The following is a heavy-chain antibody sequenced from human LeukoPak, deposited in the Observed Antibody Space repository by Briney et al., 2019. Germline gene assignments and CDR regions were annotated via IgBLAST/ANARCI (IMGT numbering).Heavy chain of an antibody. Sequence: SGGSLRLSCEASGFTFSSYGMHWVRQAPGKGLEWVAVIWYDGNNKYYADSVKGRFTISRDNSKNTLYLQMNSLRAEDTAVYYCARDFALETYYFDYWGQGTLVTVSS. V-gene: IGHV3-33*01. J-gene: IGHJ4*02. CDR3: ARDFALETYYFDY. CDR2: IWYDGNNK. CDR1: GFTFSSYG.